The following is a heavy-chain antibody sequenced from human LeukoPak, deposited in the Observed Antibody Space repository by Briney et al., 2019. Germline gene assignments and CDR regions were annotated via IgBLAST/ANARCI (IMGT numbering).Heavy chain of an antibody. CDR1: GGTFSSYA. CDR2: IIPIFGTA. J-gene: IGHJ6*03. V-gene: IGHV1-69*01. CDR3: ARGPEGFYYYYYMDV. Sequence: SVKVSCKASGGTFSSYAISWVRQAPGQRLEWMGGIIPIFGTANYAQKFQGRVTITADESTSTAYMELSSLRSEDTAVYYCARGPEGFYYYYYMDVWGKGTTVTVSS.